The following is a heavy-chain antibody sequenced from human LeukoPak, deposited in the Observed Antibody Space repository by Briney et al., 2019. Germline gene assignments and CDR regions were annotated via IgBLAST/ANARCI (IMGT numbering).Heavy chain of an antibody. V-gene: IGHV3-20*04. Sequence: GGSLRLSCAASGFTFDDDAMSWVRQAPGKGLEWVSGINWNGGSTGYADSVKGRFTISRDNSKKSLYLQMNSLRAEDTALYYCARVGSYSLGDSFDYWGQGTLVTVSS. J-gene: IGHJ4*02. D-gene: IGHD3-10*01. CDR2: INWNGGST. CDR1: GFTFDDDA. CDR3: ARVGSYSLGDSFDY.